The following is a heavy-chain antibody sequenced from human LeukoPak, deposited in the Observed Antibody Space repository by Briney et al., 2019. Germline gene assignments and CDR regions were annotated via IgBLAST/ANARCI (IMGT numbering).Heavy chain of an antibody. CDR3: ATSFASSSWYRNWFDP. J-gene: IGHJ5*02. CDR1: GGSFSGYY. D-gene: IGHD6-13*01. CDR2: INHSGST. Sequence: PSETLSLTCAVYGGSFSGYYWSWIRQPPGKGLEWIGEINHSGSTNYNPSLTSRVTISVDTSKNQFSLKLSSVTAADTAVYYCATSFASSSWYRNWFDPWGQGTLVTVSS. V-gene: IGHV4-34*01.